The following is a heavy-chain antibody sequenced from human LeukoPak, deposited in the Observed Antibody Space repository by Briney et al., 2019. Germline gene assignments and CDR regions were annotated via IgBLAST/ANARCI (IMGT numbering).Heavy chain of an antibody. CDR1: GFTFSSYG. V-gene: IGHV3-9*01. J-gene: IGHJ4*02. Sequence: GGSLRLSCAASGFTFSSYGMHWVRQAPGKGLEWVSGISWNSGSIGYADSVKGRFTISRDNAKNSLYLQMNSLRAEDTALYYCAKDGDGGSYYNYFDYWGQGTLVTVSS. CDR2: ISWNSGSI. CDR3: AKDGDGGSYYNYFDY. D-gene: IGHD1-26*01.